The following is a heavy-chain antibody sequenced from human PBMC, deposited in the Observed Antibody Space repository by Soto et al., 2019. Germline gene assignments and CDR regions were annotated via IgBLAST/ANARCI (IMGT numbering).Heavy chain of an antibody. CDR2: IYKSTTT. CDR3: ARGRYCLTGRCFPNWFDS. CDR1: GDSISTVDYF. Sequence: SSETLSLTCSVSGDSISTVDYFWAWIRQPPGHALEYIGYIYKSTTTYYNPSFEGRVAISLVTSKSQLSLTVTSVTAADTAVYFCARGRYCLTGRCFPNWFDSWGQGTLVTVSS. V-gene: IGHV4-30-4*01. J-gene: IGHJ5*01. D-gene: IGHD2-15*01.